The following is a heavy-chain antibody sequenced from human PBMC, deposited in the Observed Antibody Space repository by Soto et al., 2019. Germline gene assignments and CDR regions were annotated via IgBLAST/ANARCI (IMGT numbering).Heavy chain of an antibody. CDR1: GGSFSYY. Sequence: PSETLSLTCGVYGGSFSYYWTWIRQPPGKGLEWIGQINHRGSTNYNPSLASRITISIETSKNQFSLNLRSVTAADTAVYYCARAASYDSSAYYNRDHGMYXWGQGATVTVS. V-gene: IGHV4-34*01. CDR2: INHRGST. CDR3: ARAASYDSSAYYNRDHGMYX. J-gene: IGHJ6*02. D-gene: IGHD3-22*01.